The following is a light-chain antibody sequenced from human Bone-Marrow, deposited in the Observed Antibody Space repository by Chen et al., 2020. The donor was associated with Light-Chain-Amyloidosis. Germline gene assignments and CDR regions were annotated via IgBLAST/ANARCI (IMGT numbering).Light chain of an antibody. CDR1: QDITNY. CDR2: DAS. V-gene: IGKV1-33*01. Sequence: IQMTQSPSSLSASVGDRVTITCQASQDITNYLNWYQQKPGKAPKLLIYDASNLETGVPSRFSGSGSGTDFTFSISSLQPEDIATYYCQQYDHLPPSFGQGTKLEIK. CDR3: QQYDHLPPS. J-gene: IGKJ2*01.